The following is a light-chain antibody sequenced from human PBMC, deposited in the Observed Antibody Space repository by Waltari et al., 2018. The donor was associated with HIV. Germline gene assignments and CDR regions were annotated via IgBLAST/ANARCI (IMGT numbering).Light chain of an antibody. CDR1: NPASQR. CDR3: QVWDSSSDHVV. CDR2: DDS. Sequence: SYVLTQPPSVSVAPGQTARFTRGGSNPASQRVHWYQQKPGQAPMLVVYDDSDWPSGIPERFSGSKSGNTATLTISRVEVGDEADYYCQVWDSSSDHVVFGGGTKLTVL. V-gene: IGLV3-21*02. J-gene: IGLJ2*01.